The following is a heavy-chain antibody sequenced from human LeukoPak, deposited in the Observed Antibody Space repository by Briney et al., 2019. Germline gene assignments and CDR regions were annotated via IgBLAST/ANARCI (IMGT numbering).Heavy chain of an antibody. J-gene: IGHJ4*02. CDR2: IKQDGSEK. CDR1: GFTFSSYW. CDR3: ARDYFGSPSALDY. Sequence: SGGSLRLSCAASGFTFSSYWMSWVRQAPGKGLEWVANIKQDGSEKYYVDSVKGRFTISRDNAKNSLYLQMNSLRAEDTALYYCARDYFGSPSALDYWGQGTLVTVSS. D-gene: IGHD1-26*01. V-gene: IGHV3-7*03.